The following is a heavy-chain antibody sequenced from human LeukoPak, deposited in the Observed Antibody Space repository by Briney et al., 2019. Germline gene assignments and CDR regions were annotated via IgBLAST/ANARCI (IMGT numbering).Heavy chain of an antibody. CDR3: ARGDRLYYYYYYGMDV. CDR1: GGSLSGYY. CDR2: INHSGST. V-gene: IGHV4-34*01. Sequence: PSETLSLTCAVYGGSLSGYYWSWIRQPPGKGLEWIGEINHSGSTNYNPSLKSRVTMSVDTSKNQFSLKLSSVTAADTAVYYCARGDRLYYYYYYGMDVWGQGTTVTVSS. J-gene: IGHJ6*02. D-gene: IGHD3-9*01.